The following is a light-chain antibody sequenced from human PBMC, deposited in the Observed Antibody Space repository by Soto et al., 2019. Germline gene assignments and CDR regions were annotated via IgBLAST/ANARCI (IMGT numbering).Light chain of an antibody. CDR1: SSDVGNYNR. V-gene: IGLV2-18*02. J-gene: IGLJ3*02. CDR3: SSYTSFNTWV. CDR2: EVT. Sequence: SALTEPPSVSGSPGQSVAISCTGTSSDVGNYNRVSWYQQPPGTAPKVLIYEVTNRPSGVPDRFSGSKSGNTAFLIISGLQAEDEADYYCSSYTSFNTWVFGGGTKLTVL.